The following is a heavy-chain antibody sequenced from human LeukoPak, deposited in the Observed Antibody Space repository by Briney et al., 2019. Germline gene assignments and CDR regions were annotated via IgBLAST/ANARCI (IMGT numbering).Heavy chain of an antibody. J-gene: IGHJ4*02. Sequence: ASVKVSFKASGGTFSRYAMSWVRQAPGQGLEWMGWVNPKSGNTGNAQKFQGRLTVSRDTSINTIYMELSSLRSEDTAVYYCTRGLAFWGQGTLVTVSS. CDR1: GGTFSRYA. D-gene: IGHD5-12*01. CDR3: TRGLAF. V-gene: IGHV1-8*01. CDR2: VNPKSGNT.